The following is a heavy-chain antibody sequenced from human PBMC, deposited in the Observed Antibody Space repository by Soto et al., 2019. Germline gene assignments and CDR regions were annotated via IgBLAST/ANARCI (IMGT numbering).Heavy chain of an antibody. D-gene: IGHD6-13*01. CDR3: AGIRIAAAGGGLDV. J-gene: IGHJ6*02. CDR2: IYHSGST. CDR1: GGSINSGDYA. V-gene: IGHV4-30-2*01. Sequence: QLQLQESGSGLVKPSQTLSLTCGVSGGSINSGDYAWSWIRQPPGKGLEWMGYIYHSGSTYSNPSLKSRVTILIDRSKNQFSLKLSSVTAADTAVYYCAGIRIAAAGGGLDVWGQGTTVTVSS.